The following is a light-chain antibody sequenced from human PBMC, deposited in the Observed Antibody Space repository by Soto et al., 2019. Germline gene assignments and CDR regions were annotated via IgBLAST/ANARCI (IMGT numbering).Light chain of an antibody. Sequence: QSALTQPPSASGSPGQSVTISCTGTSSDVGGYDYVSWYQQHPDKAPRLLIYEVSKRPSGVPDRFSASKSGNTASLTVSGLQAEDEADYFCSSYAGSIYYIFGTGTKLTVL. V-gene: IGLV2-8*01. J-gene: IGLJ1*01. CDR2: EVS. CDR1: SSDVGGYDY. CDR3: SSYAGSIYYI.